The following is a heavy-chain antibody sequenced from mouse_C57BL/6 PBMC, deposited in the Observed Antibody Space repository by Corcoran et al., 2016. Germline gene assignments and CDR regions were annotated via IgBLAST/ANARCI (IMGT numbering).Heavy chain of an antibody. Sequence: DVQLQESGPGLVKPSQSLSLTCSVTGYSITRGYYWNWIRQFPGNKLEWMGYISYDGSNNYNPSLKNRISITRDTSKNQFFLKLNSVTTEDTATYYCARFNWDLAMDYWGQGTSVTVSS. CDR1: GYSITRGYY. CDR2: ISYDGSN. D-gene: IGHD4-1*02. J-gene: IGHJ4*01. CDR3: ARFNWDLAMDY. V-gene: IGHV3-6*01.